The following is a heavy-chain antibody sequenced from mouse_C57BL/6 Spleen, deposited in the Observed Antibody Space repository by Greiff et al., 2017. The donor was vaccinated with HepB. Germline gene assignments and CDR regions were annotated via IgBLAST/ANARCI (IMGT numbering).Heavy chain of an antibody. D-gene: IGHD2-1*01. CDR2: IDPENGDT. CDR3: TPNYGNWYFDV. J-gene: IGHJ1*03. V-gene: IGHV14-4*01. CDR1: GFNIKDDY. Sequence: VQLQQSGAELVRPGASVKLSCTASGFNIKDDYMHWVKQRPEQGLEWIGWIDPENGDTEYASKFQGKATITADTSSNTAYLQRSSLTSEDTAVYYCTPNYGNWYFDVWGTGTTVTVSS.